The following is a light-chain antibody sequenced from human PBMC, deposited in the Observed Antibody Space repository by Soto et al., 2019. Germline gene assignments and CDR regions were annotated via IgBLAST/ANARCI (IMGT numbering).Light chain of an antibody. CDR2: ASS. Sequence: DIQMTQSPSSLSSSIGDRVTIPCRARQNIRNYVNWYQQKPGQAPNLLIYASSSLRGGVPSRFRGSGSGTEFTLTISSLQHEDFATYYCQQGHTLPYTFGQGTNLVI. J-gene: IGKJ2*01. CDR3: QQGHTLPYT. V-gene: IGKV1-39*01. CDR1: QNIRNY.